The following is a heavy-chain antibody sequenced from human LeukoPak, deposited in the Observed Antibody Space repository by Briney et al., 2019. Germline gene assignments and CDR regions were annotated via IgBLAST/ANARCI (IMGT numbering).Heavy chain of an antibody. CDR3: ARRGAYGSGTYYNAFDT. V-gene: IGHV3-48*02. J-gene: IGHJ3*02. D-gene: IGHD3-10*01. CDR2: ISSSPTTT. CDR1: GFTFSSYN. Sequence: GGSLRLSCAASGFTFSSYNMNWVRQPPGKGLEWVSYISSSPTTTYYADSVKGRFTISRDNAKNSLYLQMNSLRDEDTAVYYCARRGAYGSGTYYNAFDTWGQGTVVTVSS.